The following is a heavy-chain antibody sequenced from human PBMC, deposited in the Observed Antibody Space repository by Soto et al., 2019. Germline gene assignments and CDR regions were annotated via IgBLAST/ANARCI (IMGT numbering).Heavy chain of an antibody. CDR2: MQPSTGRT. D-gene: IGHD1-26*01. Sequence: QVRLVQSGAEVREPGASVKVSCKTSGYSFTSLDLTWVRQTAGKGLEWMRWMQPSTGRTGYAQKFQGRVTMTRDTSITTAYMELTTLPSDDTAFYFCARGVSAGVDYWGQGPLFTVSS. J-gene: IGHJ4*02. V-gene: IGHV1-8*01. CDR3: ARGVSAGVDY. CDR1: GYSFTSLD.